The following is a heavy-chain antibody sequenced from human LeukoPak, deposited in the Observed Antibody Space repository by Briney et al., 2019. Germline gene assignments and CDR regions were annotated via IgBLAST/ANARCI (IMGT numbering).Heavy chain of an antibody. D-gene: IGHD6-13*01. Sequence: GGSLRLSCAASGFTFSSYAMSWVRQAPGKGLEWVSAISGSGGSTYYADSVKGRFTISRDNSKNTLYLQMNSLRAEDTAVYYCAKGRYSSSWPYVVDYWGRGTLVTVSS. CDR2: ISGSGGST. CDR1: GFTFSSYA. J-gene: IGHJ4*02. CDR3: AKGRYSSSWPYVVDY. V-gene: IGHV3-23*01.